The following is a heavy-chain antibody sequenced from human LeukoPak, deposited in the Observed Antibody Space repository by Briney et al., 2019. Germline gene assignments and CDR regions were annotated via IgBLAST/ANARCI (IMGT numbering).Heavy chain of an antibody. CDR1: GYSISSGYF. Sequence: SETLSLTCTVSGYSISSGYFWGWIRQPPGKGLECIGTIYHSGSTYYNPSLKSRVTISVDTSKNQFSLKLNSVTAADTAVYYCARGPRITLVRGGQWYYYMDVWGKGTTVTISS. CDR3: ARGPRITLVRGGQWYYYMDV. D-gene: IGHD3-10*01. J-gene: IGHJ6*03. CDR2: IYHSGST. V-gene: IGHV4-38-2*02.